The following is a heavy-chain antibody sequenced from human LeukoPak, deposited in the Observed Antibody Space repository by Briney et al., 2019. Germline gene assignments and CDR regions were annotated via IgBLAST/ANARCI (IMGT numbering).Heavy chain of an antibody. CDR3: ARVVGYSSGWYDY. CDR1: GFTFSSYG. Sequence: GGSLRLSCAAPGFTFSSYGMSWVRQAQGKGLEWVSAISESGGSTFYADSVKGRFTISRDNSKNTLYLQMNSLRAEDTAVYYCARVVGYSSGWYDYWGQGTLVTVSS. V-gene: IGHV3-23*01. J-gene: IGHJ4*02. CDR2: ISESGGST. D-gene: IGHD6-19*01.